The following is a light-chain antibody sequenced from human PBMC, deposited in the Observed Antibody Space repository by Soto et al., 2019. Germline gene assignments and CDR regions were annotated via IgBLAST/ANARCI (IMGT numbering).Light chain of an antibody. J-gene: IGKJ1*01. CDR1: QAIGND. CDR3: LQNYRSPWT. CDR2: AAS. Sequence: AIQMTQSPSSLSASVGDRVTITCRASQAIGNDLGWYQQIPGKAPKLLIYAASRLHSGVPSKFSGSGSGSDFTLTISSLQPEDFANYYCLQNYRSPWTFGQGTKVELK. V-gene: IGKV1-6*01.